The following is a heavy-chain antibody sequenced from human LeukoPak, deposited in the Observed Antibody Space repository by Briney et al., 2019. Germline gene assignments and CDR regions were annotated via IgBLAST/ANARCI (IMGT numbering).Heavy chain of an antibody. CDR3: ARHVAFSITMVRGVIPPFDY. V-gene: IGHV3-20*04. J-gene: IGHJ4*02. CDR2: SNWNGVST. D-gene: IGHD3-10*01. Sequence: GGSLRLSCAASGFTFDNYGMSWVRQAPGKGLEGVSGSNWNGVSTNYANSVTARFTISRDNGKNSLCLQMNSLRDEATALYYCARHVAFSITMVRGVIPPFDYWGQGTLVTVSS. CDR1: GFTFDNYG.